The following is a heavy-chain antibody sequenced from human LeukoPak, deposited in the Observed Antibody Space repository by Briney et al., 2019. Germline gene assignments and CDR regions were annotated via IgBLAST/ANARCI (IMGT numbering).Heavy chain of an antibody. D-gene: IGHD3-10*01. Sequence: PGGSLRLSCAASGFTFHDYAMHWVRQAPGKGLEWVSGISWNSGSIAYADSVKGRFTISRENAKNSLYLQMDSLRADDTAFYYCAKGIGVTMVRGVSMNAFDIWGQGTMVTVSS. V-gene: IGHV3-9*01. CDR1: GFTFHDYA. CDR2: ISWNSGSI. CDR3: AKGIGVTMVRGVSMNAFDI. J-gene: IGHJ3*02.